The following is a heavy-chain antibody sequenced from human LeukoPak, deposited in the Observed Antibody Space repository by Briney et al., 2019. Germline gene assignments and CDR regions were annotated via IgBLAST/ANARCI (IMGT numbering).Heavy chain of an antibody. V-gene: IGHV3-23*01. D-gene: IGHD2-15*01. CDR1: GFSFSGYA. J-gene: IGHJ4*02. CDR3: AKGSRGYTHYYFDY. CDR2: ISGSGASV. Sequence: GGSLRLSCASSGFSFSGYAMSWVRQAPGKGLELVSSISGSGASVFYADSVKGRFITSKDTASNTVYLQMNRLSAEDTAVYYCAKGSRGYTHYYFDYWGQGTLVTVSS.